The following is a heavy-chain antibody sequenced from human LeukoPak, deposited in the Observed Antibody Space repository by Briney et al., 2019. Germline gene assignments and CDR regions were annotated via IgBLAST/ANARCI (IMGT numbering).Heavy chain of an antibody. V-gene: IGHV3-23*01. CDR1: GFTFSSQA. Sequence: PGGSLRLSCAASGFTFSSQAMSWVRQAPGKGLEWVSAISATGGTTYYADSVKGRFTVSRDNSQNTLYLQMNSLRAEDTAVYYCAKDFPFDFWSNSYKPFDYWGQGTLVTVSS. CDR2: ISATGGTT. CDR3: AKDFPFDFWSNSYKPFDY. J-gene: IGHJ4*02. D-gene: IGHD3-3*01.